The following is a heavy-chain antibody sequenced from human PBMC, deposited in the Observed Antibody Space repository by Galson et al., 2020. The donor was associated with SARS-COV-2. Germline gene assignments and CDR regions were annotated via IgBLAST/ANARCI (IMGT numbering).Heavy chain of an antibody. CDR1: GFSLSTSGVG. V-gene: IGHV2-5*02. Sequence: SGPTLVKPTQTLTLTCTFSGFSLSTSGVGVGWIRQPPGKALEWLALIYSDDDKRYSPSLKSRLTITKDTSKNQVVLTMTNMDPVDTATYYCAHEISWGYCSSTSCPTFDYWGQGTLVTVSS. D-gene: IGHD2-2*01. CDR3: AHEISWGYCSSTSCPTFDY. J-gene: IGHJ4*02. CDR2: IYSDDDK.